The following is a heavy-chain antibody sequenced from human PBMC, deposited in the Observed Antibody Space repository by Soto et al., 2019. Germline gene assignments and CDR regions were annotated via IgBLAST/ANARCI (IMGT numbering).Heavy chain of an antibody. CDR1: GYTFTSYG. D-gene: IGHD6-13*01. CDR2: ISAYNGNT. Sequence: ASVKVSCKASGYTFTSYGISWVRQAPGQGLEWMGWISAYNGNTNYVQKLQGGVTITRDTSASTAYMELSSLRSEDTAVYYCARDVAAADYWGQGTLVTVSS. J-gene: IGHJ4*02. CDR3: ARDVAAADY. V-gene: IGHV1-18*01.